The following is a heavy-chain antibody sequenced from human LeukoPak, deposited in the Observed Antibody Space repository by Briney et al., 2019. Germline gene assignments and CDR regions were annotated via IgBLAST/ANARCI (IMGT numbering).Heavy chain of an antibody. V-gene: IGHV1-24*01. CDR3: ATGPYYYDSSGYRDWDY. CDR2: FDPEDGET. J-gene: IGHJ4*02. Sequence: ASVKVSCKVSGYTLTELSMHRVRQAPGKRREWLGGFDPEDGETIYAQKFQGRVTMTEDTSTDTAYMELSSLRSEDTAVYYCATGPYYYDSSGYRDWDYWGQGTLVTVSS. D-gene: IGHD3-22*01. CDR1: GYTLTELS.